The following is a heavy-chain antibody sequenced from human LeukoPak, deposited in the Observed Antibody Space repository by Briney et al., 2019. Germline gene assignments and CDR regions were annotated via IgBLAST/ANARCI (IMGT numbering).Heavy chain of an antibody. J-gene: IGHJ4*02. Sequence: ASVKVSCKASGYTFTSYDINWVRQATGQGLEWMGWISAYNGNTNYAQKLQGRVTMTTDTSTSTAYMELRSLRSDDTAVYYCARVPHNWDPQYYFDYWGQGTLVTVSS. CDR2: ISAYNGNT. CDR1: GYTFTSYD. V-gene: IGHV1-18*01. D-gene: IGHD1-20*01. CDR3: ARVPHNWDPQYYFDY.